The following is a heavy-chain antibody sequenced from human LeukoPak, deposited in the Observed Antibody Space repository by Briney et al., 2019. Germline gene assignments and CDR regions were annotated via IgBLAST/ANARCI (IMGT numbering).Heavy chain of an antibody. Sequence: GGSLRLSCAASGFTFSSYGMHWVRQAPGKGLEWVAVISYDGSNKYYADSVKGRFTISRDNSKNTLYLQMNSLRAEDTAVYYCARGTAAAPYYYYYMDVWGKGTTVTISS. CDR1: GFTFSSYG. D-gene: IGHD6-13*01. CDR2: ISYDGSNK. CDR3: ARGTAAAPYYYYYMDV. J-gene: IGHJ6*03. V-gene: IGHV3-30*03.